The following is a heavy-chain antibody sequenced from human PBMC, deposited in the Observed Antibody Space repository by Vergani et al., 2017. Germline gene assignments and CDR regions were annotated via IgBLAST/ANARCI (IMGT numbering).Heavy chain of an antibody. CDR3: AKAPGYXSTTSCYSWGYFDL. CDR1: GFTFSSYG. D-gene: IGHD2-2*03. Sequence: QVQVVESGGGVVQPGRSLRLSCAASGFTFSSYGMHWVRQAPGKGLEWVAIISYDGSNKYYADSVKGRFTISRDNSKNTLYLQMNSLRAEDTAVYYCAKAPGYXSTTSCYSWGYFDLWGRGTLVTVSS. J-gene: IGHJ2*01. V-gene: IGHV3-30*18. CDR2: ISYDGSNK.